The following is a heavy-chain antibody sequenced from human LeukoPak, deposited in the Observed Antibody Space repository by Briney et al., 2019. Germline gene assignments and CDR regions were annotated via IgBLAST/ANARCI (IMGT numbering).Heavy chain of an antibody. CDR2: MKQDGSAK. J-gene: IGHJ4*02. Sequence: GSLRLSCAVSGFTFSSYWMAWVRQAPGKGLEWVANMKQDGSAKHYADSVKGRFTISRDNAKNSLYLQMNSLRAEDTAVYYCARDQGGALDFWGLGSLVTVS. D-gene: IGHD3-16*01. V-gene: IGHV3-7*01. CDR1: GFTFSSYW. CDR3: ARDQGGALDF.